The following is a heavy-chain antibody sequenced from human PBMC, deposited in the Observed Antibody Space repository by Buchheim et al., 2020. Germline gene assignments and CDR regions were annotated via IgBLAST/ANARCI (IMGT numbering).Heavy chain of an antibody. CDR3: ARDVGGSRYDF. V-gene: IGHV3-48*01. D-gene: IGHD1-26*01. CDR2: ISGSASTI. Sequence: EVQLVESGGGLVQPGGSLRLSCAASEFALSNYPMNWVRQAPGKGLEWVSYISGSASTIYYADSVKGRFTISRDNANNSLCLQMNSLRAEDTAVYYCARDVGGSRYDFWGQGTL. J-gene: IGHJ4*02. CDR1: EFALSNYP.